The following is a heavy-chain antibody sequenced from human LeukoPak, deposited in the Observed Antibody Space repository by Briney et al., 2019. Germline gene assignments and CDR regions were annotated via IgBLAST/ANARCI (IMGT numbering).Heavy chain of an antibody. V-gene: IGHV3-53*01. Sequence: AGGSLRLSCAASGFTVSNNYMTWGRQAPGKGLEWVSVIDSGGSTYYADSVKGRFTISRDNAKNSLYLQMNSLRAEDTALYYCARWGVSGTQKFDYWGQGTLVTVSS. CDR3: ARWGVSGTQKFDY. J-gene: IGHJ4*02. CDR1: GFTVSNNY. CDR2: IDSGGST. D-gene: IGHD1-26*01.